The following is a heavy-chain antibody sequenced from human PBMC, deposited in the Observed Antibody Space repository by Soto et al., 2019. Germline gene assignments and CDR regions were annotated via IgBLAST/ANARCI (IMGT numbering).Heavy chain of an antibody. Sequence: QVQLQESGPGLVKPSGTLSLTCAVSGASISSGWWTWVRQPPGKGLEWIGETLYSGRTNYNSSLNSRVTISIDKSKKQFSLNLSSVTAADTAVYYFSSRVTDVPTWGQGTLVTVSS. D-gene: IGHD3-10*01. CDR1: GASISSGW. V-gene: IGHV4-4*02. CDR2: TLYSGRT. J-gene: IGHJ5*02. CDR3: SSRVTDVPT.